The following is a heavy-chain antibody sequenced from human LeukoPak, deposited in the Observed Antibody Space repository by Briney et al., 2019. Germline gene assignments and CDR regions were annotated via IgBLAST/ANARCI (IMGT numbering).Heavy chain of an antibody. J-gene: IGHJ4*02. V-gene: IGHV3-11*03. Sequence: GRSLRLSCAASGFAFSDYYMSWIRQAPGKGLEWVSYISSSSSYTNYADSVKGRFTISRDNAKNSLYLQMNSLRAEDTAVYYCAQGGYQYYFDFWGQGTLVTVSS. CDR3: AQGGYQYYFDF. CDR1: GFAFSDYY. CDR2: ISSSSSYT. D-gene: IGHD5-12*01.